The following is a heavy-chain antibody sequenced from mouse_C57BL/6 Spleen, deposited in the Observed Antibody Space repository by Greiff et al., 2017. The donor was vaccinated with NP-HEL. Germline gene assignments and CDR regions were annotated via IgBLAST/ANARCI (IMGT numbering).Heavy chain of an antibody. J-gene: IGHJ2*01. CDR1: GYAFSSYW. CDR2: IYPGDGDT. V-gene: IGHV1-80*01. Sequence: LKQSGASVKISCKASGYAFSSYWMNWVKQRPGKGLEWIGQIYPGDGDTNYNGKFKGKATLTADKSSSTAYMQLSSLTSEDSAVYFCARWGGNYFDYWGQGTTLTVSS. D-gene: IGHD1-1*02. CDR3: ARWGGNYFDY.